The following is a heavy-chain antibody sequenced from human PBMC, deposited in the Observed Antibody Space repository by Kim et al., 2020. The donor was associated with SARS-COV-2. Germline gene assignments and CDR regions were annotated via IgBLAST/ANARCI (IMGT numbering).Heavy chain of an antibody. J-gene: IGHJ4*02. V-gene: IGHV3-30*18. D-gene: IGHD6-19*01. CDR1: GFTFSSYG. Sequence: GGSLRLSCAASGFTFSSYGMHWVRQAPGKGLEWVAVISYDGSNKYYADSVKGRFTISRDNSKNTLYLQMNSLRAEDTAVYYCAKGGPKQWLVPGRWGQGTLVTVSS. CDR3: AKGGPKQWLVPGR. CDR2: ISYDGSNK.